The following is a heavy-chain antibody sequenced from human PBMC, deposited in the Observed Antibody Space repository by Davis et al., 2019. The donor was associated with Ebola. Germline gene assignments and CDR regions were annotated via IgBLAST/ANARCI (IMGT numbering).Heavy chain of an antibody. CDR2: IKQDGSEK. CDR3: ARDDQSYGMDV. J-gene: IGHJ6*04. V-gene: IGHV3-7*01. Sequence: GGSLRLSCAASGFTFSSYWMSWVRQAPGKGLEWVANIKQDGSEKYYADSVKGRFTISRDNSKNTLYLQMNSLRAEDTAVYYCARDDQSYGMDVWGKGTTVTVSS. CDR1: GFTFSSYW.